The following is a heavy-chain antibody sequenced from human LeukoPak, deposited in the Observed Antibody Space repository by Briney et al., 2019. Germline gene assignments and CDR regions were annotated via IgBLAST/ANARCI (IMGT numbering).Heavy chain of an antibody. V-gene: IGHV4-59*01. Sequence: PSETLSLTCTVSGCSISSYYWSWIRQPPGKGLEWIGYIYYSGSTNYNPSLKSRVTISVDTSKNQFSLKLSSVTAADTAVYYFARWAKHWFDPWGQGTLVTVSS. J-gene: IGHJ5*02. CDR1: GCSISSYY. CDR2: IYYSGST. CDR3: ARWAKHWFDP.